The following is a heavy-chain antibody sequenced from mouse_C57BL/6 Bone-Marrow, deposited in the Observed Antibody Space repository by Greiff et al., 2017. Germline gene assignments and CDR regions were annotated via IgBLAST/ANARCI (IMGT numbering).Heavy chain of an antibody. CDR3: ARGGSSDY. J-gene: IGHJ2*01. CDR2: IYPSDSET. CDR1: GYTFTSYW. Sequence: QVQLQQPGAELVRPGSSVKLSCKASGYTFTSYWMDWVKQRPGQGLEWIGNIYPSDSETHYNQKFKDKATLTVDKSSSTAYMQLSSLTSEDSAGYYCARGGSSDYWGQGTTLTVSS. V-gene: IGHV1-61*01.